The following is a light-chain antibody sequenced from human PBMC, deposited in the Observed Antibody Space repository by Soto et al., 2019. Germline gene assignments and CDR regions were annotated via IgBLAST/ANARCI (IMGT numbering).Light chain of an antibody. Sequence: DIQMTQSPSTLSASVGGRVTIPCRASQSTSSYLAWYQQKPGKAPKLLIYQASSLEDGVPSRFSGSGSGTEFSLTISSLQPDDFATYYCQHYNSYSEAFGQGTKVDIK. CDR3: QHYNSYSEA. CDR2: QAS. J-gene: IGKJ1*01. CDR1: QSTSSY. V-gene: IGKV1-5*03.